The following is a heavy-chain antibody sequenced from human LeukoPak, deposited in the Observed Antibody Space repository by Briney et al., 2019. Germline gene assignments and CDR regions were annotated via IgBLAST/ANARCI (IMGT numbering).Heavy chain of an antibody. V-gene: IGHV4-31*03. D-gene: IGHD3-9*01. CDR1: GGSINSGVYY. CDR3: AREYSDILTGYYLFDS. J-gene: IGHJ4*02. CDR2: IFYSGST. Sequence: PSETLSLTCTVSGGSINSGVYYWSWLRQYPGKGLEWIGSIFYSGSTYYNPSLKSRFTISVDTSKNQFSLKLSSVTAADTAVYYCAREYSDILTGYYLFDSWGQGTLVTVSS.